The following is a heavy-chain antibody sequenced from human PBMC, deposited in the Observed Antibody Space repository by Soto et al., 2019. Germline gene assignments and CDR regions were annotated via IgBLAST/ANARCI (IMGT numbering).Heavy chain of an antibody. CDR3: ARDRRVIPDADMDY. CDR1: GFTFSMYG. V-gene: IGHV3-30*03. CDR2: IYSDGSHQ. Sequence: QVQLVESGGGVVQPGSSLRLSCEASGFTFSMYGMHWVRQAPGKGLEWVGVIYSDGSHQYYGDSVNGRFTISRDNSNKMVYLQMTGLRLDDSALYYCARDRRVIPDADMDYWGHGVLVTVSS. J-gene: IGHJ4*01. D-gene: IGHD2-21*01.